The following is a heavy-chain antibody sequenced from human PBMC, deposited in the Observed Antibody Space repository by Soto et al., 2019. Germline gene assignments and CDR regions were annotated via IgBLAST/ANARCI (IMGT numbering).Heavy chain of an antibody. CDR1: GFTFSSYS. CDR3: VRDTARDSGYDYGGSPGGY. V-gene: IGHV3-21*01. J-gene: IGHJ4*02. Sequence: EVQLVESGGGLVKPGGSLRLSCAASGFTFSSYSMNWVRQAPGKGLEWVSSISSSSSYIYYADSVKGRFTISRDNAKNSLYLQMNSLRAEDTAVYYCVRDTARDSGYDYGGSPGGYWGQGTLVTVSS. CDR2: ISSSSSYI. D-gene: IGHD5-12*01.